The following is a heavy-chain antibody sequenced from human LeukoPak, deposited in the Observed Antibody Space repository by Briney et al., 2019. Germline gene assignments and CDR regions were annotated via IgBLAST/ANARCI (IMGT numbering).Heavy chain of an antibody. CDR3: ARSHGYYDSSGKSRVYNWFDP. CDR1: GGSISSSSYY. J-gene: IGHJ5*02. D-gene: IGHD3-22*01. CDR2: IYYSGST. V-gene: IGHV4-39*01. Sequence: PSETLSLTCTVSGGSISSSSYYWGWIRQPPGKGLEWIGSIYYSGSTYYNPSLKSRVTISVDTSKNQFSLKLSSVTAADTAVYYCARSHGYYDSSGKSRVYNWFDPWGQGTLVTVSS.